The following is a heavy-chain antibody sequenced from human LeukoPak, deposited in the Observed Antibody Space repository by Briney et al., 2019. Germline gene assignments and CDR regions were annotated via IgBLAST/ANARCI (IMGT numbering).Heavy chain of an antibody. D-gene: IGHD3/OR15-3a*01. CDR2: TNPKSGDT. J-gene: IGHJ6*02. CDR3: ARVRTGYYPSDGMDV. Sequence: ASVKVSCKATGYTFTGFEINWVRQATGQGLEWMGWTNPKSGDTAYAQKFQGRVTMTRNTSISTAYMELSSLRSEDTAVYYCARVRTGYYPSDGMDVWGQGTTVTVSS. CDR1: GYTFTGFE. V-gene: IGHV1-8*01.